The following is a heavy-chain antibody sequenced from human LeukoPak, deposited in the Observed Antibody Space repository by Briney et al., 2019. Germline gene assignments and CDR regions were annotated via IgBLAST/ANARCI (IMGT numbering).Heavy chain of an antibody. J-gene: IGHJ2*01. D-gene: IGHD3-9*01. V-gene: IGHV3-7*03. CDR2: IKQDGSEK. CDR3: ARERGEILRYFDWLPSWYFDL. Sequence: GGSLRLSCAASGFTFSSYWMSWVRQAPGKGLEWVANIKQDGSEKYYVDSVKGRFTISRDNAKNSLYLQMNSLRAEDTAVYYCARERGEILRYFDWLPSWYFDLWGRGTLVTVSS. CDR1: GFTFSSYW.